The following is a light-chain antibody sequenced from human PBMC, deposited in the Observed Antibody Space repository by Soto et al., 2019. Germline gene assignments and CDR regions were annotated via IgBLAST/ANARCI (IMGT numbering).Light chain of an antibody. CDR1: QSVSSN. Sequence: EIVMPQSQVTLSVSPGERATLSRRASQSVSSNLAWYQQKPGQAPSLLIYGAFTRATGIPARFSGTGSGTEFTLTISSLQSEDFALYYCQQYNDWPLTFGQGTK. CDR2: GAF. J-gene: IGKJ1*01. V-gene: IGKV3-15*01. CDR3: QQYNDWPLT.